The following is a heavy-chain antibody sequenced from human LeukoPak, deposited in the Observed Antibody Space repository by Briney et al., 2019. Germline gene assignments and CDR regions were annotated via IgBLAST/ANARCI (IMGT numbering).Heavy chain of an antibody. CDR3: VREGRWESGYKFGSGTSALDF. CDR1: RYIFTGYQ. D-gene: IGHD3-10*01. Sequence: ASVKVSCKASRYIFTGYQIHWVRQAPGEGLEWMGWINPKSGDTNYAQNFRDRVTVTRDSSVSTVYMELNSLRSDDTALYYCVREGRWESGYKFGSGTSALDFWGQGTLVSVSS. J-gene: IGHJ4*02. V-gene: IGHV1-2*02. CDR2: INPKSGDT.